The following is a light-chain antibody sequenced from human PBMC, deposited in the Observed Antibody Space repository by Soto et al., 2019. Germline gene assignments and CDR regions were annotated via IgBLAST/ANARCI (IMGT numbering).Light chain of an antibody. CDR3: QVWDSTRDVVV. CDR2: FDD. CDR1: DIGDRS. J-gene: IGLJ2*01. V-gene: IGLV3-21*04. Sequence: SYELTQPPSVSVAPGQTASISCGGSDIGDRSVHWYQQKPGQAPLLVIYFDDDRPSGIPERFSGSNSQNTATLTISRVEAGDEADYFCQVWDSTRDVVVFGGVTKLTVL.